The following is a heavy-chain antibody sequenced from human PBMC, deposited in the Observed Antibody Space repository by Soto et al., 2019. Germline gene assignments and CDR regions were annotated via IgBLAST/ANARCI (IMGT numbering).Heavy chain of an antibody. CDR2: INAGNGNT. J-gene: IGHJ4*02. CDR1: GYTFTSYA. V-gene: IGHV1-3*01. CDR3: ARDMGFGLSDY. D-gene: IGHD3-10*01. Sequence: QVQLVQSGAEVKKPGASVKVSCKASGYTFTSYAMYWVRQAPGQRLEWMGWINAGNGNTKYSQKLQGRVTITRDTSASTAYTELSSLRSEDTAVYYCARDMGFGLSDYWGQGTLVTVSS.